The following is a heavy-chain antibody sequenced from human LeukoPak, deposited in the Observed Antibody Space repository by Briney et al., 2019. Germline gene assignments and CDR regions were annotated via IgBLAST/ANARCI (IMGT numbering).Heavy chain of an antibody. CDR3: ANFYSSVVTPY. CDR1: GFTFSSYA. CDR2: ISGSGGST. J-gene: IGHJ4*02. Sequence: GGSLRLSCAASGFTFSSYAMSWLRQAPGKGLEWVSAISGSGGSTYYADSVKGRFTISRDNSMNTLYLQMNSLRAEDTAVYYCANFYSSVVTPYWGQGTLVTVSS. D-gene: IGHD4-23*01. V-gene: IGHV3-23*01.